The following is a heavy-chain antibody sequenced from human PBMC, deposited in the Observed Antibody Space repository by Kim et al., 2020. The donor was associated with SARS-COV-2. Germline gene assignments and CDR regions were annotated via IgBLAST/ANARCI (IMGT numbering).Heavy chain of an antibody. Sequence: GGSLRLSCVVSGFIFSDHYMDWVRQAPGKGLEWVGRTRSKARGYTTEYAASVKGRFTISRDDSKNSLYLQMNSLQTEDTAVYYCARGYCSSASCQPAFDIWGQGAVVTVSS. CDR1: GFIFSDHY. D-gene: IGHD2-2*01. V-gene: IGHV3-72*01. CDR2: TRSKARGYTT. CDR3: ARGYCSSASCQPAFDI. J-gene: IGHJ3*02.